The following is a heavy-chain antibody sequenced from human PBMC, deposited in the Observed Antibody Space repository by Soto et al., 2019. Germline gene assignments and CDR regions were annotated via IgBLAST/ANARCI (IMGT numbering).Heavy chain of an antibody. V-gene: IGHV2-5*02. CDR2: IYWDDDK. D-gene: IGHD1-1*01. Sequence: QVTLEESGPTRVKPTQTLTLTCTFSGFSLATSGVGVGWVRQPPGKALERLALIYWDDDKRYSPSLRSRLTVTENTSRNQVVLTLTNMDPVDTATYYCAHRVGLQGNWNGGYFAFWGQGALVTVSS. CDR3: AHRVGLQGNWNGGYFAF. J-gene: IGHJ4*02. CDR1: GFSLATSGVG.